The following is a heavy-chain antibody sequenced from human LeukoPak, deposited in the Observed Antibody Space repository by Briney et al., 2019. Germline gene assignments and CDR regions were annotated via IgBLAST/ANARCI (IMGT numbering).Heavy chain of an antibody. D-gene: IGHD1-1*01. J-gene: IGHJ6*02. V-gene: IGHV3-30*09. CDR2: IGYDGDNK. CDR1: GFTFSNHA. Sequence: GGSLRLSCAASGFTFSNHAMNWVRQAPGKGLEWVALIGYDGDNKFYVDSVKGRFAISRDNSKSTLYLQMNNVRVEDTAIYYCASLSAMTTAPPDAWGHGTTVIVSS. CDR3: ASLSAMTTAPPDA.